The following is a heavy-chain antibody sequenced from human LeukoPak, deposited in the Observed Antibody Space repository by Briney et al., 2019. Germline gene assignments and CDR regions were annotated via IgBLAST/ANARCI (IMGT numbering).Heavy chain of an antibody. CDR2: ISYDGSNK. Sequence: PGGSLRLSCAASGFTFSSYAMHWVRQAPGKGLEWVAVISYDGSNKYYADSVKGRFTISRDNAKNSLYLQMNSLRAEDTAVYYCARAPGVVVVAATQGDYWGQGTLVTVSS. CDR1: GFTFSSYA. CDR3: ARAPGVVVVAATQGDY. V-gene: IGHV3-30*04. J-gene: IGHJ4*02. D-gene: IGHD2-15*01.